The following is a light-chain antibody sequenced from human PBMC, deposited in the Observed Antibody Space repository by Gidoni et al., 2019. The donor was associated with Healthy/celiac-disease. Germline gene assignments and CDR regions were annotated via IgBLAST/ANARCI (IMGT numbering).Light chain of an antibody. Sequence: EIVMTQSPATLSVSPGERATLSCRASQSVSSNLAWYQQKPVQAPRLLIYGASTRATGIPARFSGSGSGTEFTLTISSLQSEDFAVYYCHQYNNWPPFTFGPGTKVDIK. J-gene: IGKJ3*01. CDR1: QSVSSN. CDR3: HQYNNWPPFT. V-gene: IGKV3-15*01. CDR2: GAS.